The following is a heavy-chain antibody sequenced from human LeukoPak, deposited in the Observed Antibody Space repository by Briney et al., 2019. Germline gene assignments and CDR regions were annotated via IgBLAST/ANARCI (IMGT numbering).Heavy chain of an antibody. J-gene: IGHJ6*03. V-gene: IGHV3-30*02. D-gene: IGHD6-6*01. CDR1: GFTFSSYG. CDR2: IRYDGSNK. CDR3: ARSQGSSVYYYYYMDV. Sequence: PGGSLRLSCAASGFTFSSYGMHWVRQAPGKGLEWVAFIRYDGSNKYYADSVKGRFTISRDNSKNTLYLQMNSLRAEDTAVYYCARSQGSSVYYYYYMDVWGKGTTVTVSS.